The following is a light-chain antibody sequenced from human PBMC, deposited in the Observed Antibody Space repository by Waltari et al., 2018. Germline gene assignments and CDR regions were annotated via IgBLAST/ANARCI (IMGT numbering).Light chain of an antibody. CDR1: SSNIGAGYD. CDR3: QSYDSSLSGVI. Sequence: QSVLTQPPSVSGAPGQRITISCTGTSSNIGAGYDVHWYLQLPGTAPKLLILGNNNRPSGVPDRFSASKSDTSASRAITGLQAEDEADYYCQSYDSSLSGVIFGGGTKLTVL. V-gene: IGLV1-40*01. J-gene: IGLJ2*01. CDR2: GNN.